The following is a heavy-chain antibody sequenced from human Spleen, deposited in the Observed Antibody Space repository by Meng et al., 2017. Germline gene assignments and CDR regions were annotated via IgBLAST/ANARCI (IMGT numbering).Heavy chain of an antibody. V-gene: IGHV3-23*01. CDR3: AKDRGSGWYLFDY. CDR1: GVTVSRYA. Sequence: LWLYGEAFVTPGWPLRLSCAASGVTVSRYAMSWGRQAPGKGLEWVSAISGSGGSTYYADSVKGRFTISRDNSKNTLYLQMNSLRAEETAVYYCAKDRGSGWYLFDYWGQGTLVTVSS. CDR2: ISGSGGST. D-gene: IGHD6-19*01. J-gene: IGHJ4*02.